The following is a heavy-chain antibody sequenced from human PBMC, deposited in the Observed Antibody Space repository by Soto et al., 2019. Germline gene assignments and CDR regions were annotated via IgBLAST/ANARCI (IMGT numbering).Heavy chain of an antibody. CDR2: TKQDESEK. CDR1: GFTFGDYW. CDR3: VREGDSGLFS. D-gene: IGHD6-25*01. Sequence: EVQLVESGGGLVQPGGSLRLSCATSGFTFGDYWMSWVRQAPGKRLEWVANTKQDESEKYYVGSVRGRFTISRDNAKNSLYLQMNSLRAEDTAVCFCVREGDSGLFSWGQGTLVTVSS. V-gene: IGHV3-7*01. J-gene: IGHJ5*02.